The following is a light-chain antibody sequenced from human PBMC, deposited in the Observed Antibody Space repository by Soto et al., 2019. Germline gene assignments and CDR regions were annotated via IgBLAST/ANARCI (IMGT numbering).Light chain of an antibody. V-gene: IGLV2-11*01. J-gene: IGLJ1*01. Sequence: QSALTQPRSVSGSPGQSVTISCTGTSSHVGGYNYVSWYQQHPGKAPKLMIYDVSKRPSGVPDRFSGSKSGNTASLTISGLQAEAEADYYCCSYAGSYTYVFGTGTKLTVL. CDR3: CSYAGSYTYV. CDR1: SSHVGGYNY. CDR2: DVS.